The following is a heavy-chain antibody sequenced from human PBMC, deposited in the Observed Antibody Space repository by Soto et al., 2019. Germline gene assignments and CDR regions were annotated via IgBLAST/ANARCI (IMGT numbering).Heavy chain of an antibody. Sequence: GGSLRLSCAASGFTFDDYTMHWVRQAPGKGLEWVSLISWDGGSTYYADSVKGRFTISRDNSKNSLYLQMNSLRTEDTALYYCALGRRGYYFDYWGQGTLVTVSS. CDR2: ISWDGGST. CDR1: GFTFDDYT. D-gene: IGHD7-27*01. V-gene: IGHV3-43*01. CDR3: ALGRRGYYFDY. J-gene: IGHJ4*02.